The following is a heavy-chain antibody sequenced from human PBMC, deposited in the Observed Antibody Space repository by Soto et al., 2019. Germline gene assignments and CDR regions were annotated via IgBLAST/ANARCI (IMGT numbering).Heavy chain of an antibody. J-gene: IGHJ3*02. V-gene: IGHV1-8*01. D-gene: IGHD2-2*01. CDR3: ARGVIGRGFLGYCSSTSCDAFDI. CDR1: GYTFTSYD. CDR2: MNPNSGNT. Sequence: ASVKVSCKASGYTFTSYDINWVRQATGQGLEWMGWMNPNSGNTGCAQKFQGRVTMTRNTSISTAYMELSSLRSEDTAVYYCARGVIGRGFLGYCSSTSCDAFDIWGQGTMVTVSS.